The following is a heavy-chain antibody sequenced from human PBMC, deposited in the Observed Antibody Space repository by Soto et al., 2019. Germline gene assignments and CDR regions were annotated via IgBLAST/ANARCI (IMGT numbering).Heavy chain of an antibody. Sequence: ASVKVSCKASGYTFTSYGISWVRQAPGQGLEWMGWISAYNGNTNYAQKLQGRVTMTTDTSISTAYMELSSLRSEDTAVYYCARGGGVDYYYYMDVWGKGTTVTVSS. J-gene: IGHJ6*03. CDR2: ISAYNGNT. V-gene: IGHV1-18*01. CDR3: ARGGGVDYYYYMDV. D-gene: IGHD2-15*01. CDR1: GYTFTSYG.